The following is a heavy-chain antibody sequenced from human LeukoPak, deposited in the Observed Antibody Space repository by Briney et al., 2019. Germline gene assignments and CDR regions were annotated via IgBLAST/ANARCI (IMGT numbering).Heavy chain of an antibody. V-gene: IGHV3-53*01. CDR1: GFTFSSYA. Sequence: AGGSLRLSCAASGFTFSSYAMSWVRQAPGKGLEWVSVIYSGGTTYYTDSVKGRFTISRDNSKNTLYLQMNSLRAEDTAVYYCARAGPNEYYFYYWGQGTLVTVSS. J-gene: IGHJ4*02. CDR2: IYSGGTT. CDR3: ARAGPNEYYFYY.